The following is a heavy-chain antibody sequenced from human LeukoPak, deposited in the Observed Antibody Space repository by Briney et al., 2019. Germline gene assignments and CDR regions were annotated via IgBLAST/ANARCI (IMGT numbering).Heavy chain of an antibody. D-gene: IGHD4-17*01. J-gene: IGHJ5*02. Sequence: ASVKVSCKASGYTFTSYGISWVRQAPGQGLEWMGWISAYNGNTNYAQKLQGRVTMATDTSTSTAYMELRSLRSDDTAVYYCARLYGDYGGFWFDPWGQGTLVTVSS. V-gene: IGHV1-18*01. CDR2: ISAYNGNT. CDR3: ARLYGDYGGFWFDP. CDR1: GYTFTSYG.